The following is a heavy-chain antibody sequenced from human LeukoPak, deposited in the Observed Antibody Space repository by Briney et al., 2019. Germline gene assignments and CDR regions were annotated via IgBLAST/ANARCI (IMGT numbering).Heavy chain of an antibody. J-gene: IGHJ5*02. Sequence: ASVKVSCKVSGYTLTELSMHWVRQAPGKGLEWMGGFDPEDGETIYAQKFQGRVTMTEDTPTDTAYMELSSLRSEDTAVYYCATPSYSSSLWWFDPWGQGTLVTVSS. CDR2: FDPEDGET. CDR3: ATPSYSSSLWWFDP. V-gene: IGHV1-24*01. D-gene: IGHD6-13*01. CDR1: GYTLTELS.